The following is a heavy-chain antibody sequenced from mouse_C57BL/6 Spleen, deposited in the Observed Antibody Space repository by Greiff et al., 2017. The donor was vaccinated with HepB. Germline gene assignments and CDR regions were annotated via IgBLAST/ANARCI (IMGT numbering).Heavy chain of an antibody. Sequence: QLQQPGAELVKPGASVKLSCKASGYTFTSYWMQWVKQRPGQGLEWIGEIDPSDSYTNYNQKFKGKATLTVDTSSSTAYMQLSSLTSEDSAVYYCARCYGSSYGYFDVWGTGTTVTVSS. J-gene: IGHJ1*03. V-gene: IGHV1-50*01. CDR3: ARCYGSSYGYFDV. D-gene: IGHD1-1*01. CDR2: IDPSDSYT. CDR1: GYTFTSYW.